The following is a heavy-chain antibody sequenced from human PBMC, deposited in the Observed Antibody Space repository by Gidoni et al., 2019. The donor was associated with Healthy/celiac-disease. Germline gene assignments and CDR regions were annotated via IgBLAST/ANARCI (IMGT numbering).Heavy chain of an antibody. V-gene: IGHV4-34*01. CDR1: GGSFSGYY. Sequence: QVQLQQWGAGLLKPSETLSLPCAVYGGSFSGYYWSWIRQPPGKGLEWIGEINHSGSTNYNPSLKSRVTISVDTSKNQFSLKLSSVTAADTAVYYCARDLITFDYWGQGTLVTVSS. CDR2: INHSGST. J-gene: IGHJ4*02. CDR3: ARDLITFDY.